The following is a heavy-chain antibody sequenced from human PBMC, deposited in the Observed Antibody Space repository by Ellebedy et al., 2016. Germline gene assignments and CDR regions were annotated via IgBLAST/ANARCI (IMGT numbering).Heavy chain of an antibody. D-gene: IGHD5-18*01. CDR1: GFSVSSNY. CDR2: IKQDGSQK. J-gene: IGHJ4*02. CDR3: TRSGYSYAWGY. V-gene: IGHV3-7*01. Sequence: GGSMRLSCVVSGFSVSSNYLSWVRQAPGKGLEWVANIKQDGSQKYYVDSMKGRFTISRDNAKNSLYLQVNSLRVEDTAVYFCTRSGYSYAWGYWGQGTLVTVSS.